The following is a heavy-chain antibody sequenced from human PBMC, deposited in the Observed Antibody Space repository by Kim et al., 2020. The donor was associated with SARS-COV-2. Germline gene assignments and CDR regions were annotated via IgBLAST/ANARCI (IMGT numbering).Heavy chain of an antibody. CDR1: GFTFSNAW. CDR3: TTLLRYFDWLAVKYYYYGMAV. D-gene: IGHD3-9*01. V-gene: IGHV3-15*01. Sequence: GGSLRLSCAASGFTFSNAWMSWVRQAPGKGLEWVGRIKSKTDGGTTDYAAPVKGRFTISRDDSKNTLYPQMNSLKTEDTAVYYCTTLLRYFDWLAVKYYYYGMAVWGQGTTVTVSS. J-gene: IGHJ6*02. CDR2: IKSKTDGGTT.